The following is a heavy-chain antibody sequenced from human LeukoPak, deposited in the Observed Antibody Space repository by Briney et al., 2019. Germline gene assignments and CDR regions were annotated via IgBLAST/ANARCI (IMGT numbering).Heavy chain of an antibody. V-gene: IGHV4-61*08. J-gene: IGHJ4*02. CDR1: GGSISSGGYY. CDR3: ARGGGVAGTPYNPYDY. CDR2: IYYSGST. Sequence: SETLSLTCTVSGGSISSGGYYWSWIRQPPGKGLEWIGYIYYSGSTNYNPSLKSRVTISVDTSKNQFSLKLSSVTAADTAVYYCARGGGVAGTPYNPYDYWGQGTLVTVSS. D-gene: IGHD6-19*01.